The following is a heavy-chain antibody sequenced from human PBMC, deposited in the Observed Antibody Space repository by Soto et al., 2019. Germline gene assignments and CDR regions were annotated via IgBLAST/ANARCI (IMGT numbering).Heavy chain of an antibody. CDR1: GYTFTSYD. D-gene: IGHD3-9*01. CDR3: ARSAPFDIYAITPVEF. V-gene: IGHV1-8*01. Sequence: ASVKVSCKASGYTFTSYDINWVRQATGQGLEWMGWMNPDSGNTGYAQKFQGRVTMTSNTSINTAYMELSSLRSEDTAVYYCARSAPFDIYAITPVEFWGQGTLVTVSS. J-gene: IGHJ4*02. CDR2: MNPDSGNT.